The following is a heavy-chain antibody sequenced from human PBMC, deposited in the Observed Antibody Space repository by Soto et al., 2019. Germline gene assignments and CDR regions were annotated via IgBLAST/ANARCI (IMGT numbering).Heavy chain of an antibody. V-gene: IGHV1-69*06. CDR2: IIPIFGTA. J-gene: IGHJ5*02. CDR3: ARVPASLDP. Sequence: ASVKVSCKASGCTFSSYAISWVRQAPGQGLEWMGGIIPIFGTANYAQKFQGRVTMTVDTSSSTAYMELSSLTSDDTAVYYCARVPASLDPWGQGTLVTAPQ. CDR1: GCTFSSYA.